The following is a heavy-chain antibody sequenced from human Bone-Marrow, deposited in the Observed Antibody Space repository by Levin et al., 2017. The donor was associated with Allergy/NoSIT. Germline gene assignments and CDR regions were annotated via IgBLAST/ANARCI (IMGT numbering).Heavy chain of an antibody. Sequence: SETLSLTCNVSGAPISRYYWSWIRQSPGKGLEWIGYIYYSGSSNYNPSLKSRVIISIETSKNQFSLKLSSVTAADTAVYYCAAAVAARKGHYFDYWGQGTLVTVSS. CDR1: GAPISRYY. D-gene: IGHD6-6*01. CDR3: AAAVAARKGHYFDY. V-gene: IGHV4-59*08. J-gene: IGHJ4*02. CDR2: IYYSGSS.